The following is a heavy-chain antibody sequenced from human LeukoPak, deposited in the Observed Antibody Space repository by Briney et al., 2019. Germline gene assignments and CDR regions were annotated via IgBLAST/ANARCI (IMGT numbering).Heavy chain of an antibody. Sequence: SETLSLTCTVSGGSISSSGYYWGWSRQPPGMGLEWIGSIYFSGSTYYNPSLKSRVTISVDPSKNQFSLKLSSVTAADTAVYYCARTYYYDSSGNYGYNWFDPWGQGTLVTVSS. V-gene: IGHV4-39*01. CDR2: IYFSGST. CDR3: ARTYYYDSSGNYGYNWFDP. J-gene: IGHJ5*02. D-gene: IGHD3-22*01. CDR1: GGSISSSGYY.